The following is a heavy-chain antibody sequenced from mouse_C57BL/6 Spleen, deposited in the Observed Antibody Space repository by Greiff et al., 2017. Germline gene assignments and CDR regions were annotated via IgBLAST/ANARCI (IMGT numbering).Heavy chain of an antibody. Sequence: EVMLVESGGGLVQPGGSLKISCAASGFTFSDYYMYWVRQTPEKRLEWVAYISNGGGSTYYQDTVKGRFTISRDNAKNTLYLQMSRLKSEDTAVYYCARQGLRCWYFDVWGTGTTVTVSS. CDR1: GFTFSDYY. CDR2: ISNGGGST. CDR3: ARQGLRCWYFDV. D-gene: IGHD3-1*01. J-gene: IGHJ1*03. V-gene: IGHV5-12*01.